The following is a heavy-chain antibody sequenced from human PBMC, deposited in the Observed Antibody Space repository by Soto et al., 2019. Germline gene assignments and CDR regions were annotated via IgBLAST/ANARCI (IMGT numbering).Heavy chain of an antibody. CDR2: ISAHNGNT. CDR3: ARGRYGDY. D-gene: IGHD1-1*01. V-gene: IGHV1-18*01. Sequence: QVHLVQSGAEVKKPGASVKVSCKASGYTFTSYGITWVRQAPGQGLEGMGWISAHNGNTDYAQQLQGRALVTRDTSTSTAYMELRSLRSDDTAVYYCARGRYGDYWGQGALVTVSS. J-gene: IGHJ4*02. CDR1: GYTFTSYG.